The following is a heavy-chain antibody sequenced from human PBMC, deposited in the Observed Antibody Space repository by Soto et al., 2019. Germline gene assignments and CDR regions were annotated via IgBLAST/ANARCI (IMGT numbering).Heavy chain of an antibody. J-gene: IGHJ6*02. CDR3: ARDGVVPAATYYYYGMDV. V-gene: IGHV1-18*04. CDR2: ISAYNGNT. D-gene: IGHD2-2*01. Sequence: ASVKVSCKASGYTFTSYGISWVRQAPGQGLEWMGWISAYNGNTNYAQKLQGRVTMTTDTSTSTAYMELRSLRSDDTAVYYCARDGVVPAATYYYYGMDVWGQGTTVTSP. CDR1: GYTFTSYG.